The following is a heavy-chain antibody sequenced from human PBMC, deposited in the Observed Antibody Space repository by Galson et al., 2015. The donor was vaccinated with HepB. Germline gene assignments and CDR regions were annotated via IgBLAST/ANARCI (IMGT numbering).Heavy chain of an antibody. D-gene: IGHD2-2*01. J-gene: IGHJ4*02. CDR2: IYSGGST. CDR1: GFTVSSNY. Sequence: SLRLSCAASGFTVSSNYMSWVRQAPGKGLEWVSVIYSGGSTYSADSVKGRFTISRDNSKNTLYLQMNSLRAEDTAVYYCARFSTCSSTSCLVGYFDYWGQGTLVTVSS. V-gene: IGHV3-66*01. CDR3: ARFSTCSSTSCLVGYFDY.